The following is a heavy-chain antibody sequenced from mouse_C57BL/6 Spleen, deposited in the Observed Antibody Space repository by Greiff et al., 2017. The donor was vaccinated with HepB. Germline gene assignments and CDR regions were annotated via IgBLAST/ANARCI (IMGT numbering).Heavy chain of an antibody. J-gene: IGHJ4*01. CDR3: AREGAGLYYDAMDY. Sequence: QVQLQQSGAELVKPGASVKISCKASGYAFSSYWMNWVKQRPGKGLEWIGQIYPGDGDTNYNGKFKGKATLTADKSSSTAYMQLSSLTSEDSAVYCCAREGAGLYYDAMDYWGQGTSVTVSS. D-gene: IGHD3-3*01. CDR1: GYAFSSYW. CDR2: IYPGDGDT. V-gene: IGHV1-80*01.